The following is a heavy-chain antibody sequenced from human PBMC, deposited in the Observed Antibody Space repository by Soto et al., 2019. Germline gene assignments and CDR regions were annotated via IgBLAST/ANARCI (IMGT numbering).Heavy chain of an antibody. CDR3: AKSPLSVTSSYYFDY. CDR2: ISYDGSNK. CDR1: GFTFSSYG. Sequence: QVQLLESGGGVVQPGRSLRLSCAASGFTFSSYGMHWVRQAPGKGLEWVAVISYDGSNKYYADSVTGRFTISRDNYKNTLYLQMNSLRAEDTAVYYCAKSPLSVTSSYYFDYWGQGTLVTVSS. D-gene: IGHD4-17*01. V-gene: IGHV3-30*18. J-gene: IGHJ4*02.